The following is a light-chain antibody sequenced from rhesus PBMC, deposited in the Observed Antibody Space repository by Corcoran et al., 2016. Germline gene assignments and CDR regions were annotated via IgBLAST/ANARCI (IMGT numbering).Light chain of an antibody. CDR1: QNIYSH. Sequence: DIQMTQSPSALSASVGDRVIIACRASQNIYSHLAWYQQKPGKAPKLLFYGVSSLQTGIPSRFSGRRSGTGFTLTISSLQPENSAAYYCQHYYNNPRTFGQGTKVEV. J-gene: IGKJ1*01. CDR3: QHYYNNPRT. CDR2: GVS. V-gene: IGKV1-25*02.